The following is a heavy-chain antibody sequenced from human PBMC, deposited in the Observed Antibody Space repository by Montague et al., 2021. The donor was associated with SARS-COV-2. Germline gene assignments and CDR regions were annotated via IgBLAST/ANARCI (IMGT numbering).Heavy chain of an antibody. CDR2: IKQDGSEK. J-gene: IGHJ6*02. V-gene: IGHV3-7*01. Sequence: SLRLSCAASGFTFSSYWMNWVRQAPGKGLEWVANIKQDGSEKYFVDSVKGRFTISRDNAQNSLYLQMNSLRAEDTAVYYCARKDYDILTGYYSPYYYYGMDVWGQGTTVTVSS. CDR1: GFTFSSYW. CDR3: ARKDYDILTGYYSPYYYYGMDV. D-gene: IGHD3-9*01.